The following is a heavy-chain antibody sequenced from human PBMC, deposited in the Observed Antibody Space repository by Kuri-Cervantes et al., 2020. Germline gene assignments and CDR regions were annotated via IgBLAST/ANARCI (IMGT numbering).Heavy chain of an antibody. J-gene: IGHJ6*02. CDR2: INTNTGNP. V-gene: IGHV7-4-1*02. D-gene: IGHD1-26*01. CDR1: GYTFTSYA. Sequence: ASVKVSCKASGYTFTSYAMNWVRQAPGQGLEWMGWINTNTGNPTYAQGFTGRFVFPLDTSVGTAYLQISSLKAEDTAVYYCAGGSYYYYYYGMDVWGQGTTVTVSS. CDR3: AGGSYYYYYYGMDV.